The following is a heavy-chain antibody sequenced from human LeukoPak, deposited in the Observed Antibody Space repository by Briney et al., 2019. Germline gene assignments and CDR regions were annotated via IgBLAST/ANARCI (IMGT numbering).Heavy chain of an antibody. V-gene: IGHV3-30*02. CDR1: GFTFSSYG. Sequence: GGSLRLSCAASGFTFSSYGMHWVRQAPGKGLEWVAFIRYDGSNKYYADSVKGRFTISRDSSKNTLYLQMNSLRAEDTAVYYCAKGSGSSLFDAFDIWGQGTMVTVSS. J-gene: IGHJ3*02. CDR3: AKGSGSSLFDAFDI. D-gene: IGHD3-10*01. CDR2: IRYDGSNK.